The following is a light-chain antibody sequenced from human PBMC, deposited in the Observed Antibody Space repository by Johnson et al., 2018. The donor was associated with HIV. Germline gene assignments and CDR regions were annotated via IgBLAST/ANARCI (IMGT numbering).Light chain of an antibody. CDR1: SSNIGDNY. V-gene: IGLV1-51*02. CDR3: GTWDSSLSSYV. CDR2: ENN. J-gene: IGLJ1*01. Sequence: QSVLTQPPSVSAAPGQKVTISCSGSSSNIGDNYVSWYQQVPGTAPKLLIYENNKRPSGIPDRFSGSKSGTSATLGITGLQTGDEADYYFGTWDSSLSSYVFGNGTKVTVL.